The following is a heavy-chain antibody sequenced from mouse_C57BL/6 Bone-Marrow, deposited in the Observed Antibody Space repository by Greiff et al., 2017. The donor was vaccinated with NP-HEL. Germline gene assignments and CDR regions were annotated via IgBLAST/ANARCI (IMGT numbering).Heavy chain of an antibody. D-gene: IGHD1-1*01. V-gene: IGHV1-42*01. Sequence: VQLQQSGPELVKPGASVKISCKASGYSFTGYYMNWVKQSPEKSLEWIGEINPSTGGTTYNKKFKAKATLTVDKSSSTAYRQLKSLTSEDSAVYYCARRGYGHWYFDVWGTGTTVTVSS. CDR3: ARRGYGHWYFDV. CDR1: GYSFTGYY. J-gene: IGHJ1*03. CDR2: INPSTGGT.